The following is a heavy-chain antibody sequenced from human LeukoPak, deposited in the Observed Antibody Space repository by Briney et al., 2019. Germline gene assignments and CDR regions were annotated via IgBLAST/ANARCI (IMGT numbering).Heavy chain of an antibody. CDR3: ARTTTVRGTYYMDV. D-gene: IGHD3-10*01. V-gene: IGHV4-59*01. CDR2: IYYSGST. CDR1: GGSISSYY. J-gene: IGHJ6*03. Sequence: SETLSLTCTVSGGSISSYYWSWIRQPPGKGLEWIGYIYYSGSTNYNPSLKSRVTISVDTSRNRFSLKLRSVTAADTAVYYCARTTTVRGTYYMDVWGKGTTVTVSS.